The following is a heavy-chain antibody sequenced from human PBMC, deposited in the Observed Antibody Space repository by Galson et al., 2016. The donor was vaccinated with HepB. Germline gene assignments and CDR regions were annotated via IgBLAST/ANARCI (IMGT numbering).Heavy chain of an antibody. J-gene: IGHJ5*02. CDR2: ISPIFGTT. CDR1: GGTFSSYG. V-gene: IGHV1-69*13. Sequence: SVKVSCKASGGTFSSYGIVWVRQAPGQGLEWMGGISPIFGTTNYAQKFQGRVTITADESTTTAYMELSSLRSEDTAVYYWARNTIFGVSRGAWFDPLGQGTLVTVSS. D-gene: IGHD3-3*01. CDR3: ARNTIFGVSRGAWFDP.